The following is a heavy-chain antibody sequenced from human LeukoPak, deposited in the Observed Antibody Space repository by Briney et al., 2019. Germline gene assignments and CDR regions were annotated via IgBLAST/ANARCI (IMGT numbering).Heavy chain of an antibody. Sequence: GGSLRLSCAASGFTLSSHWMHWVRQAPGKGLVWISRISSDGSTTDYADSVKGRFTISRDSAKKTLYLQMHSLRADDSAVYYCTRDRSPSEYTNYERAYYYGMDVWGQGTTVTVSS. CDR2: ISSDGSTT. CDR3: TRDRSPSEYTNYERAYYYGMDV. CDR1: GFTLSSHW. V-gene: IGHV3-74*01. J-gene: IGHJ6*02. D-gene: IGHD1-7*01.